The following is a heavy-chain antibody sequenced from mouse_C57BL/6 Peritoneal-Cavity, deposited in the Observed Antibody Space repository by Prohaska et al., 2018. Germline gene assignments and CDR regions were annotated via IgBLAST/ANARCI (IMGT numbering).Heavy chain of an antibody. CDR3: MRYGSSYWYFDV. V-gene: IGHV11-2*01. Sequence: EVQLLETGGGLVQPGGSRGLSCEGSGFTFSGFWMSWVRQTPGKTLEWIGDINSDGSAINYSPSIKARFTSFRDNDKSTLYLQMSNVRSDDTATYFCMRYGSSYWYFDVWGTGTTVTVSS. CDR1: GFTFSGFW. D-gene: IGHD1-1*01. J-gene: IGHJ1*03. CDR2: INSDGSAI.